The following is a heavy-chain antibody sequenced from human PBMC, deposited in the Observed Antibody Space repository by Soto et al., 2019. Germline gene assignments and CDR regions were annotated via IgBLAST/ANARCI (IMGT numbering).Heavy chain of an antibody. J-gene: IGHJ6*03. CDR2: INPSAGSS. CDR3: AREGRFLEWLSAYYCYMDV. CDR1: GYTFTNYF. Sequence: QVQLVQSGAEVKRPGASVKISCQASGYTFTNYFMHWVRQAPGQGLEWMGIINPSAGSSNYAQKFQGRITMTTDTSTNTVYMLLTSLRSEDTAVYYCAREGRFLEWLSAYYCYMDVCGKGTTVTVSS. V-gene: IGHV1-46*01. D-gene: IGHD3-3*01.